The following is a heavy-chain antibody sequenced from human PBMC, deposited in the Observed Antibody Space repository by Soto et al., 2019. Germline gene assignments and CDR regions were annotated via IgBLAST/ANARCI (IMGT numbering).Heavy chain of an antibody. Sequence: GESLKISCKGSGYSFTSYWIGWVRQMPGKGLEWMGIIYPGDSDTRYSPSFQGQVTISADKSISTAYLQWSSLKASDTAMYYCARHTAGPPGGLGYYGMDVWGQGTTVTVSS. CDR1: GYSFTSYW. CDR2: IYPGDSDT. CDR3: ARHTAGPPGGLGYYGMDV. D-gene: IGHD3-16*01. J-gene: IGHJ6*02. V-gene: IGHV5-51*01.